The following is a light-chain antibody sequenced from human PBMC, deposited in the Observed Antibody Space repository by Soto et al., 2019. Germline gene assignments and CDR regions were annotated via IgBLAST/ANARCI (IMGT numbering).Light chain of an antibody. CDR2: DAS. V-gene: IGKV1-5*01. J-gene: IGKJ1*01. CDR1: QRINNW. CDR3: QQYNTYPWT. Sequence: DIHMTQFPSSLCASLVDVVTITCRASQRINNWLAWYQQKPGKAPKLLIYDASSLESGVPARLSGSGTGTEFTLTISSLQPDDFATYYCQQYNTYPWTFGEGTKVDIK.